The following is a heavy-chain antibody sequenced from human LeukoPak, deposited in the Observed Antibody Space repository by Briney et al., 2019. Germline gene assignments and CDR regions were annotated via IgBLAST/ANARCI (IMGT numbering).Heavy chain of an antibody. D-gene: IGHD2-15*01. Sequence: GGSLRLSCAASGFSFTSYAMSWVRQAPGKGLEWVSAISGSGGSTYYADSVKGRFTISRGNSKNTLYLQMNSLRAEDTAVYYCAKRYCSGGSCYPLDYWGQGTLVTVSS. V-gene: IGHV3-23*01. J-gene: IGHJ4*02. CDR1: GFSFTSYA. CDR2: ISGSGGST. CDR3: AKRYCSGGSCYPLDY.